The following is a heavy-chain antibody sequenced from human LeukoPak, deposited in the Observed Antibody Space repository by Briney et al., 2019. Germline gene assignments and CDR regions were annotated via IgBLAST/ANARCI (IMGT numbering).Heavy chain of an antibody. J-gene: IGHJ4*02. CDR1: GGTFSSYA. CDR3: ARDLGYSSSWSRGNFDY. D-gene: IGHD6-13*01. Sequence: ASVKVSCKASGGTFSSYAISWVRQAPGQGLEWMGWINTNTGNPTYAQGFTGRFVFSLDTSVSTAYLQISSLKAEDTAVYYCARDLGYSSSWSRGNFDYWGQGTLVTVSS. V-gene: IGHV7-4-1*02. CDR2: INTNTGNP.